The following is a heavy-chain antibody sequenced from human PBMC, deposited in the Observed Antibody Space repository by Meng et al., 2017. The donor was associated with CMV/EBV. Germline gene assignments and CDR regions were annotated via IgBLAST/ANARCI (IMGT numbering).Heavy chain of an antibody. Sequence: TCTVSGGYICSCSYDCGGIRQPPGEGLEWIGSIYYSGSTYYSPSLKSRVTISVDTSKNQFSLKLSSVTAADTAVYYCARQVSWFDPWGQGTLVTVSS. CDR3: ARQVSWFDP. V-gene: IGHV4-39*01. CDR1: GGYICSCSYD. J-gene: IGHJ5*02. CDR2: IYYSGST.